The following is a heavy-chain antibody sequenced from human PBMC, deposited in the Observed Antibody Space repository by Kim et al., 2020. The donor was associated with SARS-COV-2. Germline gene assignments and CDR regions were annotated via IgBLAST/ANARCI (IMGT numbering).Heavy chain of an antibody. D-gene: IGHD3-10*01. CDR1: GYTFTSYY. V-gene: IGHV1-46*01. CDR3: ARSHTGYYYGSGSYRGGMDV. J-gene: IGHJ6*02. Sequence: ASVKVSCKASGYTFTSYYMHWVRQAPGQGLEWMGIINPSGGSTSYAQKFLGRVTMTRDTSTSTVYMELSSLRSEDTAVYYCARSHTGYYYGSGSYRGGMDVWGQGTTVTVSS. CDR2: INPSGGST.